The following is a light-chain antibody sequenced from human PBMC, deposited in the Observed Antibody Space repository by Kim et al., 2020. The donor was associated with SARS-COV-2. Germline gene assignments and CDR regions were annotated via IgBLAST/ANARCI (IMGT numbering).Light chain of an antibody. Sequence: QSVLAQPPSVSGTPGQTVTISCSGSSSNIGRNTVNWYQQFPGAAPKLLIYTDDQRPSGVPDRFSGSKSGTSASLTISGLQSEDEADYYCAAWDDSLNGRVLFGGGTQLTVL. CDR2: TDD. J-gene: IGLJ3*02. CDR1: SSNIGRNT. V-gene: IGLV1-44*01. CDR3: AAWDDSLNGRVL.